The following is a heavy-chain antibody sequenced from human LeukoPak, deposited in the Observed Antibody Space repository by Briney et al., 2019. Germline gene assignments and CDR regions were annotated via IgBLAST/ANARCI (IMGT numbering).Heavy chain of an antibody. V-gene: IGHV3-74*03. CDR3: VAANPTSDY. Sequence: RPGGSLRLSCSASGFTFRSYWMHWVRQGPGEGPVWVSYITTDGSNTEYADSVKGRFTISRDITKNTLYLQMNTLRVEDTAVYYCVAANPTSDYWGQGTLVTVSS. CDR1: GFTFRSYW. CDR2: ITTDGSNT. J-gene: IGHJ4*02. D-gene: IGHD2-15*01.